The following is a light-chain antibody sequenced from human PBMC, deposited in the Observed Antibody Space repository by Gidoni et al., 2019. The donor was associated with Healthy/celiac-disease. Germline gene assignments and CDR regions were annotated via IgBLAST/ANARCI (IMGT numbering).Light chain of an antibody. Sequence: SYELTQPPSVSVPPGQTARITCSGDALPKKYAYWYQQKSGQAPVLVIYEDSKRPSGIPARFSGSSSGTMATLTISGAQVEDEADYYCYSTDSSGNHRVFGGGTKLTVL. CDR2: EDS. J-gene: IGLJ2*01. CDR3: YSTDSSGNHRV. V-gene: IGLV3-10*01. CDR1: ALPKKY.